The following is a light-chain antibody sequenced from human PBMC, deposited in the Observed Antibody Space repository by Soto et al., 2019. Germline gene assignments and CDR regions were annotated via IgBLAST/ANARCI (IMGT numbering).Light chain of an antibody. Sequence: DIQLTQSPSTLTASVGDRVTIGCRASESISSWLAWYQQKPGKATKLLIYDASSLRSGVPSRFSGSGSGTEFTLTISTLQPDDFAPYYCQQYDSYSKTFGQGTQLEIK. CDR3: QQYDSYSKT. J-gene: IGKJ2*01. CDR2: DAS. V-gene: IGKV1-5*01. CDR1: ESISSW.